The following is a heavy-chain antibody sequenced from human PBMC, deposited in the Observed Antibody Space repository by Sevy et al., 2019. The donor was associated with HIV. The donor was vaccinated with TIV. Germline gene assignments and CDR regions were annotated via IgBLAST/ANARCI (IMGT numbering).Heavy chain of an antibody. Sequence: SETLSLTCTVSGDSIISGTYYWTWIRQPAGKGLEWIGRIYISGSNNYNPSLKSRVTMSVDTSKNQFSLNLSSVTAADTAVYYCARGSTMVPHFFDYWGQGTLVTVSS. CDR3: ARGSTMVPHFFDY. J-gene: IGHJ4*02. CDR1: GDSIISGTYY. D-gene: IGHD3-10*01. V-gene: IGHV4-61*02. CDR2: IYISGSN.